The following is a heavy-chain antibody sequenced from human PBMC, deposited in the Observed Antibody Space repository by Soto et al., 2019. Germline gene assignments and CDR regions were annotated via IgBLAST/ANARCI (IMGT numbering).Heavy chain of an antibody. CDR3: ARDPINTMIKRQHNFDY. D-gene: IGHD3-22*01. V-gene: IGHV1-69*01. J-gene: IGHJ4*02. CDR2: IIPIFGTA. CDR1: GGTLSSYA. Sequence: QVQLVQSGAEVKKPGSSVKVSCKASGGTLSSYAISWVRQAPGQGLEWMGGIIPIFGTANYAQKFQGRVTITADESTSTAYMELSSMRSEDTAVYYCARDPINTMIKRQHNFDYWGQGTLVTVSS.